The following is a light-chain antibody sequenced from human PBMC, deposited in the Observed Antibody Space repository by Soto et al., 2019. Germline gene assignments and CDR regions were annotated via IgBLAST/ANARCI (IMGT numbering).Light chain of an antibody. Sequence: DIQMTQSPSSLSASVGDSVTITCRASQSISSYLNWYQQRPGKAPKLLIYAASSLQSGVPSRFSGSGSGTDFTLTISSLRPEDFATFFCQQSYDSPPLTFGGGTKVDIK. CDR3: QQSYDSPPLT. V-gene: IGKV1-39*01. CDR1: QSISSY. CDR2: AAS. J-gene: IGKJ4*01.